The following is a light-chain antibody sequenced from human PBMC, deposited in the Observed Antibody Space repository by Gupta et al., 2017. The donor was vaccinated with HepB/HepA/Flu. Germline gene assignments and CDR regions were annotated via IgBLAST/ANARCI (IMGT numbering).Light chain of an antibody. CDR1: QSISSY. CDR3: QQSYSTPET. Sequence: QMTQFPSSLSAFLGDRVTITCRASQSISSYLNWYQQKPGKAPKLLIYAASSLQSGVPSRFSGSGSGTDFTLTISSLQPEDFATYYCQQSYSTPETFGQGTKLEIK. V-gene: IGKV1-39*01. J-gene: IGKJ2*01. CDR2: AAS.